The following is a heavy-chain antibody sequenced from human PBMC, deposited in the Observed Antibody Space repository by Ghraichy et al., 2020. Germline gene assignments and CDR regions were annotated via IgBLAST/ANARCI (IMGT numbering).Heavy chain of an antibody. D-gene: IGHD2-21*01. Sequence: GGSLRLSCEGSGLTFSSCGMHWVRQAPGKGLEWVALIAFDGSNKFYIDSVKGRFSISRDNSKNTLYLQMNSLRVEDTAIYYCATFVGSDPTGRFDNWGQGTRVTVSS. J-gene: IGHJ4*02. CDR1: GLTFSSCG. CDR3: ATFVGSDPTGRFDN. V-gene: IGHV3-30*02. CDR2: IAFDGSNK.